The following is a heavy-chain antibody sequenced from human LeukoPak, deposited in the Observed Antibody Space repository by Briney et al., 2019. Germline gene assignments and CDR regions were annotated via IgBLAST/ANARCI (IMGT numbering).Heavy chain of an antibody. V-gene: IGHV4-59*01. CDR2: IYYSGST. Sequence: SETLSLTCTVSGGSISSYYWSWIRQPPGMGLEWIGYIYYSGSTNYNPSLKSRVTISVDTSKNQFSLRLSSVTAADTAVYYCARDYSSGWYWFDPWGQGTLVTVSS. J-gene: IGHJ5*02. D-gene: IGHD6-19*01. CDR3: ARDYSSGWYWFDP. CDR1: GGSISSYY.